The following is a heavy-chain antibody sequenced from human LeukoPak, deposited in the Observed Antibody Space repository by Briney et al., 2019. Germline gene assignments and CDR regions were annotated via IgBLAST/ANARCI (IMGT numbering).Heavy chain of an antibody. CDR1: GDSISSTSYY. CDR3: ARQQSDTSLFDP. V-gene: IGHV4-39*01. D-gene: IGHD2-21*02. CDR2: IFYSGSA. Sequence: SETLCLTCIVSGDSISSTSYYWAWIRQPPGKGLEWIGMIFYSGSAYYTPSLRGRVTLSVDTSRNQFSLNLISVTAADTGVYFCARQQSDTSLFDPWGQGTLVTVSS. J-gene: IGHJ5*02.